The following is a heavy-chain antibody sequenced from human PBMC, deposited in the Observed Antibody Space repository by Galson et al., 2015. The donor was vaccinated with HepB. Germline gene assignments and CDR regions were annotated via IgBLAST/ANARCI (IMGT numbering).Heavy chain of an antibody. J-gene: IGHJ6*02. Sequence: QSGAEVKKPGESLRISCKGSGYSFTSYWIGWVRQMPGKGLEWMGRIDPSDSYTNYSPSFQGHVTISADKSISTAYLQWSSLKASDTAMYYCARHDVRDQQLVFQSDSYYYGMDVWGQGTTVTVSS. CDR2: IDPSDSYT. D-gene: IGHD6-13*01. CDR3: ARHDVRDQQLVFQSDSYYYGMDV. CDR1: GYSFTSYW. V-gene: IGHV5-10-1*01.